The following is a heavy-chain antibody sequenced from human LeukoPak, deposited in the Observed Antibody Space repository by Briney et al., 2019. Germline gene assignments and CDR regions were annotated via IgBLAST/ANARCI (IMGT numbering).Heavy chain of an antibody. D-gene: IGHD3-22*01. Sequence: SETLSLTCAVYGGSFSGYYWSWIRQPPGKGLEWIGEINHSGSTNYNPSLKSRVTISVDTSKNQFSLKLSSVTAADTAVYYCARESAYYCNRGDYGGQETLVTVPS. CDR1: GGSFSGYY. V-gene: IGHV4-34*01. CDR3: ARESAYYCNRGDY. J-gene: IGHJ4*02. CDR2: INHSGST.